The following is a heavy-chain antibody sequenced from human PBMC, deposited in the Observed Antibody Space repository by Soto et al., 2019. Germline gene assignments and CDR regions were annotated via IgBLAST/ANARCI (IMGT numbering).Heavy chain of an antibody. V-gene: IGHV3-11*06. J-gene: IGHJ3*02. CDR3: ARDFLSLVGAFDI. CDR2: IGGRDAYT. D-gene: IGHD2-8*02. Sequence: VHLVESGGGLVKPGGSLRLACAASGFTFSDYYMSWVRQAPGKGLEWVSYIGGRDAYTGYADSVKGRFTISRDNAKSSLFLQMNSLRDDDTAVYYCARDFLSLVGAFDIWGQGTVVTVSS. CDR1: GFTFSDYY.